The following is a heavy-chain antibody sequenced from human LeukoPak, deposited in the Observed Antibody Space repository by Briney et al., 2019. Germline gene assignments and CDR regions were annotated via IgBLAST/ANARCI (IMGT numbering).Heavy chain of an antibody. CDR2: INHSRST. CDR3: ARLSGSGWGQTEAWAKYYFDY. J-gene: IGHJ4*02. CDR1: GGSFSGYY. Sequence: PSETLSLTCAVYGGSFSGYYWSWIRQPPGKGLEWIGEINHSRSTNYNPSLKSRVTISVDTSKNQFSLKLSSVTAADTAVYYCARLSGSGWGQTEAWAKYYFDYWGQGTLVTVSS. D-gene: IGHD3-10*01. V-gene: IGHV4-34*01.